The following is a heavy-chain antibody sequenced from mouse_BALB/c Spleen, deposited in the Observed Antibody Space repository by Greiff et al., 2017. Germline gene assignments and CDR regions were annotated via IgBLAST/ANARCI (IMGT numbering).Heavy chain of an antibody. D-gene: IGHD2-3*01. CDR3: ASEWGWLRFAY. J-gene: IGHJ3*01. CDR1: GFSLTGYG. Sequence: VQVVESGPGLVAPSQSLSITCTVSGFSLTGYGVNWVRQPPGKGLEWLGMIWGDGSTDYNSALKSRLSISKDNSKSQVFLKMNSLQTDDTARYYCASEWGWLRFAYWGQGTLVTVSA. CDR2: IWGDGST. V-gene: IGHV2-6-7*01.